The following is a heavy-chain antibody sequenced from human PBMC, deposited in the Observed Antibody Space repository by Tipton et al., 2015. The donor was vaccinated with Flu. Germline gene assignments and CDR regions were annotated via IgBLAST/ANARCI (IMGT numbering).Heavy chain of an antibody. CDR3: ARGEDGSSWPFDY. V-gene: IGHV1-2*06. Sequence: QLVQSGAEVKKPGASVKVSGKASGYTFTGYYMHWVRQAPGQGLEWMGRINPNSGGTNYAQKFQGRVTMTRDTSISTAYMELCRLRSDDTAVYYCARGEDGSSWPFDYWGQGPLVTVSS. D-gene: IGHD6-13*01. J-gene: IGHJ4*02. CDR1: GYTFTGYY. CDR2: INPNSGGT.